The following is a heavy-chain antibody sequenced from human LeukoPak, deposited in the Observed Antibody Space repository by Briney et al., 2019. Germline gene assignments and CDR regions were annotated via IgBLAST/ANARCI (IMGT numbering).Heavy chain of an antibody. V-gene: IGHV3-23*01. D-gene: IGHD2-15*01. CDR2: ISGSGGST. CDR1: GFTFSSYA. Sequence: GGSLRLSCAASGFTFSSYAMSWVRQAPGKGLEWVSAISGSGGSTYYADSVKGRFTISRDNSKNTLYLQMNSLRAEDTAVYYCAREYCSGGSCYRRGYNWFDPWGQGTLVTVSS. CDR3: AREYCSGGSCYRRGYNWFDP. J-gene: IGHJ5*02.